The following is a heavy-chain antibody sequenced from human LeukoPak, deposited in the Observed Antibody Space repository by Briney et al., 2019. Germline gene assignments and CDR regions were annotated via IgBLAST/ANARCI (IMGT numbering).Heavy chain of an antibody. V-gene: IGHV4-39*07. CDR1: GGSINSGSFY. CDR3: ARGQSFSTEWYKNWFDP. CDR2: IYYSGTT. J-gene: IGHJ5*02. D-gene: IGHD6-19*01. Sequence: SETLSLTCTVSGGSINSGSFYWAWIRQPPGKGLGWIGSIYYSGTTYYNPSLKSRITISIDTSKNQFYLKLTSVTAADTAVYYCARGQSFSTEWYKNWFDPWGQGTQVTVSS.